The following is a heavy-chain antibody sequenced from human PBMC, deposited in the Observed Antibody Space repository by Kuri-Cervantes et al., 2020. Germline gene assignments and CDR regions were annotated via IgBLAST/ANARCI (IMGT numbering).Heavy chain of an antibody. V-gene: IGHV3-23*01. CDR3: ARGPRVVVVPAADSWFDP. D-gene: IGHD2-2*01. CDR1: GFTFSSYA. CDR2: ISGSGGST. Sequence: ETLSLTCAASGFTFSSYAMSWVRQAPGKGLEWVSAISGSGGSTYYADSVKGRFTISRDNSKNTLYLQMNSLRAEDTAVYYCARGPRVVVVPAADSWFDPWGQGTLVTVSS. J-gene: IGHJ5*02.